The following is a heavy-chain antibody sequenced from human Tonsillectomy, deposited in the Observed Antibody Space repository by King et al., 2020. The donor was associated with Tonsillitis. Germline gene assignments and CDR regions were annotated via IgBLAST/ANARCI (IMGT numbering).Heavy chain of an antibody. V-gene: IGHV3-53*01. J-gene: IGHJ4*02. Sequence: VQLVESGGGLIQPGGSLRLSCAASWFTVSSNYMSWVRQAPGKGLEWVSGIYSGGSTYYADSVKGRFTISRDNSKNTLYLQMNSLRAEDTAVYYCARARRVCSSTSCYWYYFDYWGQGTLVTVSS. CDR1: WFTVSSNY. D-gene: IGHD2-2*01. CDR2: IYSGGST. CDR3: ARARRVCSSTSCYWYYFDY.